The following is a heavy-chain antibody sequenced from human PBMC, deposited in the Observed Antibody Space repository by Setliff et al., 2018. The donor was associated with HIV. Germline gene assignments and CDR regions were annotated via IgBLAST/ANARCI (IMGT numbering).Heavy chain of an antibody. D-gene: IGHD3-10*01. CDR3: ARVEAKIRGATYGMDV. V-gene: IGHV4-59*01. CDR2: SYHSGST. J-gene: IGHJ6*02. Sequence: SETLSLTCTVSGGSISNYYWSWIRQPPGKGLEWIGFSYHSGSTKYNPSLKSRVTISVDTSKNQFSLTLNSVTAADTAVYFCARVEAKIRGATYGMDVWGQGTTVTVSS. CDR1: GGSISNYY.